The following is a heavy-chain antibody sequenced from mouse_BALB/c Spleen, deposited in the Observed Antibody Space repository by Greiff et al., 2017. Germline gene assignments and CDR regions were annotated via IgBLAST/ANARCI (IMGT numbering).Heavy chain of an antibody. V-gene: IGHV14-3*02. CDR2: IDPANGNT. CDR3: AYDGYGVYFDY. Sequence: EVKLQESGAELVKPGASVKLSCTASGFNIKDTYMHWVKQRPEQGLEWIGRIDPANGNTKYDPKFQGKATITADTSSNTAYLQLSSLTSEDTAVYYCAYDGYGVYFDYWGQGTTLTVSS. D-gene: IGHD2-3*01. J-gene: IGHJ2*01. CDR1: GFNIKDTY.